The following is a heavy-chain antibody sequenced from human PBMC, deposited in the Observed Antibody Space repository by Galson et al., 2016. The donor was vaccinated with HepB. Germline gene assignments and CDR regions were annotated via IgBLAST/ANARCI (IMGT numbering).Heavy chain of an antibody. V-gene: IGHV4-34*01. Sequence: SETLSLTCAVYGGSPGTSFSNYWWNWIRQSPGKGLGWIGEVYHSGNTNYNPSLKSRVTISVDTSENQFSLKLSSVTAADTAVYYCARDNKGYSSGWYPDYSWGMDVWGQGTTVAVSS. CDR1: GGSPGTSFSNYW. CDR2: VYHSGNT. J-gene: IGHJ6*02. CDR3: ARDNKGYSSGWYPDYSWGMDV. D-gene: IGHD6-19*01.